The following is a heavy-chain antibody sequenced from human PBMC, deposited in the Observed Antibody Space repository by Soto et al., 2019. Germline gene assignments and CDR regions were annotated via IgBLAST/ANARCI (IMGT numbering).Heavy chain of an antibody. CDR2: FSISGTT. V-gene: IGHV4-4*07. CDR3: ARGMTPPGAPAWYYFDS. D-gene: IGHD2-8*02. Sequence: QVQLQESGPGLMKPSETLSLTCTVSGASITGSSYWSWIRQPAGKGLAWIGRFSISGTTSYNPSLRSRVTMSADVSKNQFSLRLTSVTAADTALYYCARGMTPPGAPAWYYFDSWGQGTLVTVSS. J-gene: IGHJ4*02. CDR1: GASITGSSY.